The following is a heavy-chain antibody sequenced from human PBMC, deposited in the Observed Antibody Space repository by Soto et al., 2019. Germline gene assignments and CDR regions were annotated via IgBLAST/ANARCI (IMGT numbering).Heavy chain of an antibody. D-gene: IGHD3-16*01. V-gene: IGHV3-23*01. CDR1: GFTFSSYA. J-gene: IGHJ4*02. CDR3: AKAIMITFGGVYYFDY. CDR2: ISGSGGST. Sequence: GGSLRLSCAASGFTFSSYAMSWVRQAPGKGLEWVSAISGSGGSTYYADSVKGRFTISRDNSKNTLYLQMNSLRAEDTAVYYCAKAIMITFGGVYYFDYWGQGTLVTVSS.